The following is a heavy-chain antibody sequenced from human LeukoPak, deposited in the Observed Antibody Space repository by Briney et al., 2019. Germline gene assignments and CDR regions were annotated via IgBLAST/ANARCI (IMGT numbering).Heavy chain of an antibody. CDR2: IWYDGSNS. CDR3: AKENYYDSGGYPQSYHYYMDV. CDR1: GFTFSSFG. J-gene: IGHJ6*03. V-gene: IGHV3-33*06. D-gene: IGHD3-22*01. Sequence: GGSLRLSCAASGFTFSSFGMHWVRQAPGKGLEWVAVIWYDGSNSYYADSVKGRFTISRDNSKNTLYLQMNSLRAEDTAVYYCAKENYYDSGGYPQSYHYYMDVWGKGTTVTVSS.